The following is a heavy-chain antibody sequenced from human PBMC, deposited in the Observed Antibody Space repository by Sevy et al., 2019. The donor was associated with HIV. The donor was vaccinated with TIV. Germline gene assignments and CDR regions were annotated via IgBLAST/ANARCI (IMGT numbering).Heavy chain of an antibody. J-gene: IGHJ4*02. CDR2: INTNTRNR. CDR1: GYTFTSYA. CDR3: ARGEVYGDYGDYFDY. D-gene: IGHD4-17*01. Sequence: ASVKVSCKASGYTFTSYAMNWVRQAPGQGLEWMGRINTNTRNRTYAQGFTGRFVFSLDTSVSTAYLQISSLKAEDTAVYYCARGEVYGDYGDYFDYWGQGTLVTVSS. V-gene: IGHV7-4-1*02.